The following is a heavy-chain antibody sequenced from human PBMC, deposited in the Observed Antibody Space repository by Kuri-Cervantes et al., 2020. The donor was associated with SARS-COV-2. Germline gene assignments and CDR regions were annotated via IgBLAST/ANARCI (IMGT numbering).Heavy chain of an antibody. J-gene: IGHJ4*02. CDR1: GFIFNDYC. D-gene: IGHD6-13*01. CDR3: ARDQASSWYVGLIHDY. V-gene: IGHV3-11*04. CDR2: ISSSGNNM. Sequence: GGSLRLSCAASGFIFNDYCMGWIRQAPGKGLEWVSYISSSGNNMYHADSVKGRFTISRDDAKNSLHLQMNSLRAEDTAVYYCARDQASSWYVGLIHDYWGQGTLVTVSS.